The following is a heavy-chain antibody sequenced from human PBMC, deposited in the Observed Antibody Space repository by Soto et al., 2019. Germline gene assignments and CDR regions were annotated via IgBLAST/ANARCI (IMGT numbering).Heavy chain of an antibody. D-gene: IGHD5-18*01. Sequence: QVQLVQSGAEVKKPGASVKVSCKASGYTFTSYGITWVRQAPGQGLEWMGWISGNNGNTNYAQKLQGRVTMTTETSTTTAYMELRSLTSDDTAVYYCAREIHLWSRVDYWGQGTLVTVSS. V-gene: IGHV1-18*01. CDR1: GYTFTSYG. J-gene: IGHJ4*02. CDR3: AREIHLWSRVDY. CDR2: ISGNNGNT.